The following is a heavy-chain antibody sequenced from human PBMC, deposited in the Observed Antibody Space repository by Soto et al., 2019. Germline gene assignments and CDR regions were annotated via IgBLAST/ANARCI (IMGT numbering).Heavy chain of an antibody. J-gene: IGHJ4*02. CDR2: ISYDGSNK. Sequence: PGGSLRLSCAASGFTFSSYGMHWVRQAPGKGLEWVAVISYDGSNKYYADSVKGRFTISRDNSKNTLYLQMNSLRAEDTAVYYCAKESGSAAYFDYWGQGTLVTVSS. D-gene: IGHD2-8*02. V-gene: IGHV3-30*18. CDR3: AKESGSAAYFDY. CDR1: GFTFSSYG.